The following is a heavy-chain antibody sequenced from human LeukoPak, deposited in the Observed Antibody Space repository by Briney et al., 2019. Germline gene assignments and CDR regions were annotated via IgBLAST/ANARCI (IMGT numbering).Heavy chain of an antibody. V-gene: IGHV5-51*01. Sequence: AGESPKISCKGSGYTFTTYWIGWVRQMPGKGLEWMGILYPGDSDPRYSPSFQGQVTISADKSISTAYLQWSSLKASDSAMYYCVRHGLGSSWFGFDYWGQGTLVTVSS. CDR3: VRHGLGSSWFGFDY. CDR1: GYTFTTYW. CDR2: LYPGDSDP. J-gene: IGHJ4*02. D-gene: IGHD6-13*01.